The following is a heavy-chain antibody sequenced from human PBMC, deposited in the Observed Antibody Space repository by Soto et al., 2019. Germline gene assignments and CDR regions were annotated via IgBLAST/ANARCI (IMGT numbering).Heavy chain of an antibody. CDR3: ARGVTYYYDSSGYYYFDY. CDR1: GDSVSSNSAA. CDR2: TYYRSKWYN. J-gene: IGHJ4*02. V-gene: IGHV6-1*01. D-gene: IGHD3-22*01. Sequence: SQTLSLTCAISGDSVSSNSAAWNWIRQSPSRGLEWLGRTYYRSKWYNDYAVSVKSRITINPDTSKNQFSLQLNSVTPEDTAVYYCARGVTYYYDSSGYYYFDYWGQGTLVTVSS.